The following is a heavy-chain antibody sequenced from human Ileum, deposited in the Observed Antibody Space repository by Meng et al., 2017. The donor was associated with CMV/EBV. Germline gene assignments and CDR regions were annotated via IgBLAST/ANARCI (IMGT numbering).Heavy chain of an antibody. CDR1: GYTFTAYH. J-gene: IGHJ6*02. CDR3: AREIINLDRMDV. V-gene: IGHV1-8*01. Sequence: ASVKVSCKASGYTFTAYHVHWVRQAPGQGLEWMGGINPPSGNSGYADKFQGRVTMTRNTSISTVYMEVSGLTSADTGVYYCAREIINLDRMDVWGQGTTVTVSS. CDR2: INPPSGNS.